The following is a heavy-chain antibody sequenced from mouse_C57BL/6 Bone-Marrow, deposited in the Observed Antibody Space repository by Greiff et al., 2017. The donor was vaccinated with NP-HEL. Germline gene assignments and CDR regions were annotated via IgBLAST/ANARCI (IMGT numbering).Heavy chain of an antibody. J-gene: IGHJ4*01. Sequence: EVKLVESGGGLVKPGGSLKLSCAASGFTFSDYGMHWVRQAPEKGLEWVAYISSGSSTIYYADTVKGRFTISRDNAKNTLFLQMTSLRSEDTAMYYCARHRDYYGSSYAMDYWGQGTSVTVSS. D-gene: IGHD1-1*01. CDR2: ISSGSSTI. CDR1: GFTFSDYG. V-gene: IGHV5-17*01. CDR3: ARHRDYYGSSYAMDY.